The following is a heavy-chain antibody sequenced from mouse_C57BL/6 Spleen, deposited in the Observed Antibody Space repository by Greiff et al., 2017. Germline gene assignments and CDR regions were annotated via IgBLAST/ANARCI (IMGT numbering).Heavy chain of an antibody. Sequence: DVKLVESGGGLVKPGGSLKLSCAASGFTFSSYTMSWVRQTPEKRLEWVATISGGGGNTYYPDSVKGRFTISRDNAKNTLYLQMSSLRSEDTALYYCARDWEGVFFDYWGQGTTLTVSS. CDR3: ARDWEGVFFDY. CDR2: ISGGGGNT. V-gene: IGHV5-9*01. CDR1: GFTFSSYT. D-gene: IGHD4-1*01. J-gene: IGHJ2*01.